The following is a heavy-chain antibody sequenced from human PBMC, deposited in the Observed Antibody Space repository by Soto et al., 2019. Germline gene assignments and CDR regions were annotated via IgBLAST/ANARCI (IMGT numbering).Heavy chain of an antibody. CDR1: GFTFSSYG. CDR3: AKGVGAIPYYYYGMDV. Sequence: QVQLVESGGGVVQPGRSLRLSCAASGFTFSSYGMHWVRQAPGKGLEWVAVISYDGSNKYYADSVKGRFTISRDNSKNTLYLQMNSLRAEDTAVYYCAKGVGAIPYYYYGMDVWGQGPTVTVSS. V-gene: IGHV3-30*18. J-gene: IGHJ6*02. D-gene: IGHD1-26*01. CDR2: ISYDGSNK.